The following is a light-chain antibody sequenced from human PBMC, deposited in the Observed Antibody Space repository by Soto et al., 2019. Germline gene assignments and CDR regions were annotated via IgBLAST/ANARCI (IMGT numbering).Light chain of an antibody. CDR3: QQYGSSPWT. CDR2: GAS. J-gene: IGKJ1*01. V-gene: IGKV3-20*01. Sequence: EIVLTQSPGTLSLSPGERATLSCRASQSVSSSYLAWYQQKPGQAPRLLIYGASSRATGIPDRFSGSGSGTDFTLTISRLEPEDFAVYYCQQYGSSPWTLG. CDR1: QSVSSSY.